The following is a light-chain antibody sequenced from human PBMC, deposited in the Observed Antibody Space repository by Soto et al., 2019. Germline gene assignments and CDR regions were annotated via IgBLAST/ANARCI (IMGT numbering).Light chain of an antibody. CDR2: GDN. CDR1: SSNIGSNI. CDR3: AAWDDSLNGAV. V-gene: IGLV1-44*01. J-gene: IGLJ7*01. Sequence: QYVLTQPPSASGTPGQRVTISCSGSSSNIGSNIVNWYQQLPGTAPKLLIYGDNQRPSGVPDRFSGSKSGTSASLAIRGLQSEDEADYYCAAWDDSLNGAVFGGGTQLTVL.